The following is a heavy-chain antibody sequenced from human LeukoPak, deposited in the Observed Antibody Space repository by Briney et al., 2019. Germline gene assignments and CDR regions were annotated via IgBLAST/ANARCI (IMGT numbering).Heavy chain of an antibody. D-gene: IGHD4-11*01. V-gene: IGHV3-33*01. Sequence: GTSLRLSCAASGFIFSHYALHWVRQAPGKGLEWVAVIWSDGTNRYYGDSVKGRFSISRDGSQKRVFLQMNNLRADDTAVYYCARDAQRGFDYSNSLQYWGQGALVTVSS. J-gene: IGHJ4*02. CDR1: GFIFSHYA. CDR3: ARDAQRGFDYSNSLQY. CDR2: IWSDGTNR.